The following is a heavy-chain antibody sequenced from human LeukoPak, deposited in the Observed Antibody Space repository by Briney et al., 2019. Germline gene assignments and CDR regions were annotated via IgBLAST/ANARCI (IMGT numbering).Heavy chain of an antibody. D-gene: IGHD3-10*01. CDR3: ASFSGRGYYYYYMDV. Sequence: PSETLSLTCTVSGGSISSSSYYWGWIRQPPGKGLEWIGSIYYSGSTYYNPSLKSRVTISVDTSKNQFSLKLSSVTAADTAVYYCASFSGRGYYYYYMDVWGKGTTVTVSS. CDR2: IYYSGST. V-gene: IGHV4-39*07. CDR1: GGSISSSSYY. J-gene: IGHJ6*03.